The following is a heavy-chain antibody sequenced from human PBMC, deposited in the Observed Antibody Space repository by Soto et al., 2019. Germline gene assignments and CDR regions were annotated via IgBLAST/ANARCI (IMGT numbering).Heavy chain of an antibody. D-gene: IGHD3-16*01. CDR1: VDSVSANSAA. CDR2: TYYSTRYNN. V-gene: IGHV6-1*01. J-gene: IGHJ4*02. CDR3: RRELTYYVSSDSYLDY. Sequence: SQTLSLTYAISVDSVSANSAAWNWLRQSPSRGLEWLRTTYYSTRYNNDNPPSVKSRITVTPDTAKHHSSLHLSLATPEDTAFYCCRRELTYYVSSDSYLDYWGQGALVTVSS.